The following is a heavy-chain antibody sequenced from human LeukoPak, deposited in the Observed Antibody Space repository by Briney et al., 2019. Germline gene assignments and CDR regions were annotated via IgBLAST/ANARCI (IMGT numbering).Heavy chain of an antibody. CDR2: ISAYNGNT. V-gene: IGHV1-18*01. CDR3: ARAPDILAGTYYFDY. Sequence: GASVKVSCKASGYTFTSYGISWVRQAPGQGLEWMGWISAYNGNTNYAQKLQGRVTMTTDTSTSTAYMELRSLRSDDTAVYYCARAPDILAGTYYFDYWGQGTLVTVSS. CDR1: GYTFTSYG. J-gene: IGHJ4*02. D-gene: IGHD3-9*01.